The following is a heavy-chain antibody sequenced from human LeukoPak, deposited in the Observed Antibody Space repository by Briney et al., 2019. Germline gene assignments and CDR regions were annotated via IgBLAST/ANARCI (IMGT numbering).Heavy chain of an antibody. D-gene: IGHD6-13*01. V-gene: IGHV1-2*02. CDR1: GYTFTGYY. Sequence: ASVKVSCKASGYTFTGYYMHWVRQAPGQGLEWMGWINPNSGGTNYAQKFQGRVTMTRDTSISTAYMELSRLRSDDTAVYYCARDPKSSSWSFDLWGQGTLVTVSS. J-gene: IGHJ5*02. CDR3: ARDPKSSSWSFDL. CDR2: INPNSGGT.